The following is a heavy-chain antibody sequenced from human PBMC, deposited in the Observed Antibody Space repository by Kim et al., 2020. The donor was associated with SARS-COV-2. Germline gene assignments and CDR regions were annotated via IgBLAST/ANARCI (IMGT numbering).Heavy chain of an antibody. Sequence: GGSLRLSCAASGFTLSDYYMTWIRRAPGEGLEWISYISTHGNLINYADSVKGRFTISRDKAKNSLYLQMNSLRAEDTAVYYCARFAYSSSWDLDYWGRGTLVTVSS. CDR2: ISTHGNLI. CDR3: ARFAYSSSWDLDY. V-gene: IGHV3-11*01. D-gene: IGHD6-13*01. CDR1: GFTLSDYY. J-gene: IGHJ4*02.